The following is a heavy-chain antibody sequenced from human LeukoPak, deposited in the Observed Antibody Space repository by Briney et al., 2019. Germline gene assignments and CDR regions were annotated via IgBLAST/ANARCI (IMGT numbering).Heavy chain of an antibody. CDR2: IYYSGST. V-gene: IGHV4-59*01. J-gene: IGHJ6*03. CDR3: ARTLWYCSSTSCPYYYYMDV. Sequence: SETLSLTGTVSGGSISRYYWSWIRQPPGKGLEWIGYIYYSGSTNYNPSLKSRVTISVDTSKNQFSLKLSSVTAADTAVYYCARTLWYCSSTSCPYYYYMDVWGKGTTVTVSS. CDR1: GGSISRYY. D-gene: IGHD2-2*01.